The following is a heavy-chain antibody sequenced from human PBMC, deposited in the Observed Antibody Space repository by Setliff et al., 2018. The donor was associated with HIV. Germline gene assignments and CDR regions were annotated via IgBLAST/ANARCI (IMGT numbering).Heavy chain of an antibody. J-gene: IGHJ3*02. CDR2: IYSSGTT. Sequence: SETLSLTCTVSGGPMSGYYWSWLRQSPVKGLEWIGYIYSSGTTNYNPSFKSRVSISLGTSRSQFSLMLSSVTAAATAIYYCAKYWRASGTYVFDIWGLGTMVTVSS. V-gene: IGHV4-4*08. D-gene: IGHD2-15*01. CDR3: AKYWRASGTYVFDI. CDR1: GGPMSGYY.